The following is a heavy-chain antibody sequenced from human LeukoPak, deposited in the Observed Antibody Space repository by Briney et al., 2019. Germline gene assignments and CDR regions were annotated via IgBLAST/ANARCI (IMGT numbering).Heavy chain of an antibody. CDR3: ARGGYYYDSSGYT. V-gene: IGHV3-74*01. D-gene: IGHD3-22*01. CDR1: GFTFSSYA. J-gene: IGHJ5*02. Sequence: GGSLRLSCAASGFTFSSYAMSWVRQAPGKGLVWVSRINSDGSSTSYADSVKGRFTISRDNAKNTLYLQMNSLRAEDTAVHYCARGGYYYDSSGYTWGQGTLVTVSS. CDR2: INSDGSST.